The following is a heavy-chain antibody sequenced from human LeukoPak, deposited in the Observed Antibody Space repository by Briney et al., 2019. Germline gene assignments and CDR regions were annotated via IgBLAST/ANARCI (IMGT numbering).Heavy chain of an antibody. CDR1: GFTFSSYA. CDR2: IGAGGTFT. D-gene: IGHD7-27*01. Sequence: PGGSLRLSCTASGFTFSSYAMNWVRQAPGKGLEWVSGIGAGGTFTYYADSVKGRFTISRDNAKNSPYLQMNSLRDEDTAVYYCAREGNWGSGEYYYYYGMDVWGQGTTVTVSS. J-gene: IGHJ6*02. V-gene: IGHV3-48*02. CDR3: AREGNWGSGEYYYYYGMDV.